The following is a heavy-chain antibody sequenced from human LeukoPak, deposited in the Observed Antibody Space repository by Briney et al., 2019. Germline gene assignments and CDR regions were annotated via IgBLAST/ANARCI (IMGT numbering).Heavy chain of an antibody. V-gene: IGHV3-48*01. CDR3: ARGVTMVRGVNYGYYFDY. CDR1: GFTFSSYG. Sequence: PGGSLRLSCAASGFTFSSYGMTWVRQAPGKGLEWVSYISSSSSTIYYADSVKGRFTISRDNAKNTLYLQMNSLRAEDTAVYYCARGVTMVRGVNYGYYFDYWGQGTLVTVSS. D-gene: IGHD3-10*01. CDR2: ISSSSSTI. J-gene: IGHJ4*02.